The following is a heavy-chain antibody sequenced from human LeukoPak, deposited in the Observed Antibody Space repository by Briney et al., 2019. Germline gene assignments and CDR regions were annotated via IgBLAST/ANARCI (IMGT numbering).Heavy chain of an antibody. Sequence: ASVKVSCKASGYTFTGYYMHWVRQAPGQGLEWMGWINPNSGGTNYAQKFQGRVTMTRDTSISTAYMELSRLRSDDTAVYYCAREQWLAPTRRYWLVYWGQGTLVTVSS. D-gene: IGHD6-19*01. CDR2: INPNSGGT. V-gene: IGHV1-2*02. CDR1: GYTFTGYY. CDR3: AREQWLAPTRRYWLVY. J-gene: IGHJ4*02.